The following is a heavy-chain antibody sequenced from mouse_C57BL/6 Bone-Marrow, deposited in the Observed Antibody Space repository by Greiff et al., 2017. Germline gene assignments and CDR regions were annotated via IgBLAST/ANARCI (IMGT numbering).Heavy chain of an antibody. Sequence: EVKLQESGAELVRPGASVKLSCTASGFNIKDDYMHWVKQRPEQGLEWIGWLDPENGDTEYASRFQGKATITADTSSNTAYLQLSSLTSEATAVYYCTYYHGNFEGFAYWGQGTLVTVSA. D-gene: IGHD2-1*01. V-gene: IGHV14-4*01. CDR3: TYYHGNFEGFAY. CDR1: GFNIKDDY. CDR2: LDPENGDT. J-gene: IGHJ3*01.